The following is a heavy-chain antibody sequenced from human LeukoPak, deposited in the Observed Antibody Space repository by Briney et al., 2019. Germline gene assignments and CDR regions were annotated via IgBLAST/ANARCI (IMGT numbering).Heavy chain of an antibody. CDR2: VNPNSGDT. CDR1: GHSLTDYY. Sequence: ASVTVSCKASGHSLTDYYMHWLRQAPGQGLEWMGWVNPNSGDTNYAQKFQGRVTMTRDTSISTAYMELSRLTSDDTAVYYCAKNPYEYYFDSWGQGTLVTVSS. V-gene: IGHV1-2*02. J-gene: IGHJ4*02. CDR3: AKNPYEYYFDS. D-gene: IGHD5-12*01.